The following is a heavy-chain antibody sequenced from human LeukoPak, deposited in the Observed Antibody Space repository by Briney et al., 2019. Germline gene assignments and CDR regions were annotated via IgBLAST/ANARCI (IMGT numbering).Heavy chain of an antibody. CDR3: ARDSLRYDSSGYYYVNWFDP. V-gene: IGHV4-59*01. CDR1: GGSISSYY. CDR2: IYYSGST. Sequence: SETLSLTCTVSGGSISSYYWSWIRQPPGKGLEWIGYIYYSGSTNYNPSLKSRVTISVDTSKNQFSLKLSSVTAADTAVYYCARDSLRYDSSGYYYVNWFDPWGQGTLATVSS. J-gene: IGHJ5*02. D-gene: IGHD3-22*01.